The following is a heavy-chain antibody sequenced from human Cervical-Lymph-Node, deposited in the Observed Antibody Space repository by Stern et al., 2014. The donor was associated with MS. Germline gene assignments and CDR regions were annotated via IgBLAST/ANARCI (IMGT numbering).Heavy chain of an antibody. CDR3: AQEHHGGNFHS. CDR2: IVPIFGKA. V-gene: IGHV1-69*01. CDR1: GDTFSRNG. D-gene: IGHD4-23*01. J-gene: IGHJ4*02. Sequence: VQLEESGAEAKKPGSSVKVSCNISGDTFSRNGISWVRQAPGQGLEWMGAIVPIFGKANYAQKLQGRLTITADESTKTAYMELSSLRSEDTAVYYCAQEHHGGNFHSWGQGTLVIVSS.